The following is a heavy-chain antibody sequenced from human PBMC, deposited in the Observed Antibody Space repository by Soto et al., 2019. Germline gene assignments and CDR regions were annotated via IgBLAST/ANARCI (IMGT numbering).Heavy chain of an antibody. D-gene: IGHD2-2*01. CDR2: ISSSSSTI. Sequence: EVQLVESGGGLVQPGGSLRLSCAASGFTFSSYSMNWVRQAPGKGLEWVSYISSSSSTIYYADSVKGRFTISRDNAKNSLYLQINSLRDEDTDVYYCARDFGDIVVVPAADSEGYYYYYGMDVWGQGTTVTVSS. CDR1: GFTFSSYS. V-gene: IGHV3-48*02. CDR3: ARDFGDIVVVPAADSEGYYYYYGMDV. J-gene: IGHJ6*02.